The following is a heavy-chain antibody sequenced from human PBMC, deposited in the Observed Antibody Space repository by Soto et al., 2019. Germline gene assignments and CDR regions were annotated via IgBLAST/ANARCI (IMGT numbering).Heavy chain of an antibody. CDR3: ARAHAPTLPFDS. CDR2: IFHSGNA. D-gene: IGHD2-15*01. J-gene: IGHJ4*01. V-gene: IGHV4-59*01. Sequence: PSETLSPTCTVSGGSIRNVYWSWIRQAPGKGLEWIGFIFHSGNAKYNPSLKSRVTISVDTSKNQFSLSLDSVTAADTAVYFCARAHAPTLPFDSWGQGTLVTVSS. CDR1: GGSIRNVY.